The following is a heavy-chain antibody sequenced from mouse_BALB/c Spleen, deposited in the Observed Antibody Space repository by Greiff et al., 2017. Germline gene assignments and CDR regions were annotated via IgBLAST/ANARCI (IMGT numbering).Heavy chain of an antibody. J-gene: IGHJ4*01. CDR2: ISSGSSTI. V-gene: IGHV5-17*02. CDR1: GFTFSSFG. Sequence: EVKLMESGGGLVQPGGSRKLSCAASGFTFSSFGMHWVRQAPEKGLEWVAYISSGSSTIYYADTVKGRFTISRDNPKNTLFLQMTSLRSEDTAMYYCARRYDVSYAMDYWGQGTSVTVSS. CDR3: ARRYDVSYAMDY. D-gene: IGHD2-14*01.